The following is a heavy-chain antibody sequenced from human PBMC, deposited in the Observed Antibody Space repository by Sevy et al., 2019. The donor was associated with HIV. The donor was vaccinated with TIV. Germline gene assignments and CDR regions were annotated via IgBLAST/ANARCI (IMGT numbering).Heavy chain of an antibody. CDR1: GFTFSSYA. D-gene: IGHD5-18*01. CDR2: ISGSGGST. J-gene: IGHJ4*02. V-gene: IGHV3-23*01. CDR3: AKDSSVDTAMAPLGY. Sequence: GGSLRLSCAASGFTFSSYAMSWVRQAPGKGLEWVSAISGSGGSTYYADSVKGRFTISRDSSKNTLYLQMNSLRAEDTAVYYCAKDSSVDTAMAPLGYWGQGTLVTVSS.